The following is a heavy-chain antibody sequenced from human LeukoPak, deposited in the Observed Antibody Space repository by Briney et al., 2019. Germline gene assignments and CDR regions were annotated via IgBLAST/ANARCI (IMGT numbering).Heavy chain of an antibody. J-gene: IGHJ4*02. CDR2: MSSSSSYI. D-gene: IGHD3-22*01. CDR1: GFTFSSFW. CDR3: ARYYYDSSGYYLDY. Sequence: GGSLRLSCAASGFTFSSFWMNWVRQAPGKGLEWVSSMSSSSSYIYYADSVKGRFSISRDNAKNSLYLQMNSLRAEDTAVYYCARYYYDSSGYYLDYWGQGTPVTVSS. V-gene: IGHV3-21*01.